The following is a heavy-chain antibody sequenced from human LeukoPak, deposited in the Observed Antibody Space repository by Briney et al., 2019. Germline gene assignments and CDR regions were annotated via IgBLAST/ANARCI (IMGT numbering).Heavy chain of an antibody. CDR3: AREEPYYYEYYGMDV. Sequence: SETLSLTCTVSGGSISSYYWSWIRQPAGKGLEWIGRIYTSGSTNYNPSLKSRVTMSVDTTKNQFSLKLSSVTAADTAVYYCAREEPYYYEYYGMDVWGQGTTVTVSS. CDR1: GGSISSYY. D-gene: IGHD1-14*01. J-gene: IGHJ6*02. V-gene: IGHV4-4*07. CDR2: IYTSGST.